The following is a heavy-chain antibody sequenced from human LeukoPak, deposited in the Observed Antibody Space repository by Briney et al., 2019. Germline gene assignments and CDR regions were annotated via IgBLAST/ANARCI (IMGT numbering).Heavy chain of an antibody. CDR1: GGSISTYY. CDR3: ARYGGSLGYFDY. CDR2: VYYSGTT. V-gene: IGHV4-59*08. Sequence: SEILSLTCSVSGGSISTYYWSWIRQTPGKGLDWIGYVYYSGTTNYNPSLKGRVTISSDTSKNQFSLNLRSVNVADTAIYYCARYGGSLGYFDYWGQGTLVTVSS. D-gene: IGHD4-23*01. J-gene: IGHJ4*02.